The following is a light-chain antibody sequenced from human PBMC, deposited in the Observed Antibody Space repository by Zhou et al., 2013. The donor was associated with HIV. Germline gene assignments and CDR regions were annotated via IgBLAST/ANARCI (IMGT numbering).Light chain of an antibody. J-gene: IGKJ2*01. V-gene: IGKV3-15*01. Sequence: EVVMTQSPATLSVSPGERATLSCRASQSLNGDLAWYQQKPGQPPRLLIYRASTRATGLPARFSGSGSGTEFTLTINTMQSEDFAVYYCQQYNDWPYTFGQGTKLEIK. CDR2: RAS. CDR3: QQYNDWPYT. CDR1: QSLNGD.